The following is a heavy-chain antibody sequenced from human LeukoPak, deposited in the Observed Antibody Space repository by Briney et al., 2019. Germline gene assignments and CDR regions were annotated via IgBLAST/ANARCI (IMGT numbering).Heavy chain of an antibody. D-gene: IGHD2-2*01. CDR2: ISSSSSTI. V-gene: IGHV3-48*04. CDR1: GFIFSSYS. J-gene: IGHJ4*02. CDR3: ARGRDVPDY. Sequence: GGSLRLSCAASGFIFSSYSMNWVRRAPGKGLEWVSYISSSSSTIYYADSVKGRFTISRDNAKNSLYLQMNSLRAEDTAVYYCARGRDVPDYWGQGTLVTVSS.